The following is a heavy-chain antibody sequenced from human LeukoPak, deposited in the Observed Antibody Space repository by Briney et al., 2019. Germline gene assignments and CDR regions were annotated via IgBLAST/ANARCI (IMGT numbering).Heavy chain of an antibody. CDR2: INHSGST. Sequence: SETLSLTCTVSGGSISSNYWSWIRQPRGKGLEWIGEINHSGSTNYDPSLKSRVTISVDTSKNQFSLKLSSVTAADTAVYYCASTSSWSPPNWFDPWGQGTLVTVSS. CDR1: GGSISSNY. D-gene: IGHD6-13*01. J-gene: IGHJ5*02. CDR3: ASTSSWSPPNWFDP. V-gene: IGHV4-34*01.